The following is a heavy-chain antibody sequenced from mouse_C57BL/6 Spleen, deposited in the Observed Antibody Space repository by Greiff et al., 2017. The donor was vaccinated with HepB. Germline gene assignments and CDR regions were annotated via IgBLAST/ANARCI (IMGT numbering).Heavy chain of an antibody. CDR3: ALWLRQGDYAMDY. J-gene: IGHJ4*01. CDR1: GYAFSSSW. V-gene: IGHV1-82*01. D-gene: IGHD2-2*01. CDR2: IYPGDGDT. Sequence: VQLQQSGPELVKPGASVKISCKASGYAFSSSWMNWVKQRPGKGLEWIGRIYPGDGDTNYKGKFKGKATLTADKSSSTAYMQLSSLTSEDSAVYFFALWLRQGDYAMDYWGQGTSVTVSS.